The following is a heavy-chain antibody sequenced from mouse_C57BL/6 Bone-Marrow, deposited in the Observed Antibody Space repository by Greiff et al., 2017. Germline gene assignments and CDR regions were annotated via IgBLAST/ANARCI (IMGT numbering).Heavy chain of an antibody. CDR1: GFNIKDYS. J-gene: IGHJ3*01. CDR3: TYNSNPY. Sequence: EVQLQQSGAELVRPGASVKLSCTASGFNIKDYSMHWVKQRPEQGLEWIGRFYPEVGDIESAPQFQGKATMTADTYSNTTYLQLSSLTAEDTAVYYGTYNSNPYWGQGTLVTVSA. D-gene: IGHD2-5*01. CDR2: FYPEVGDI. V-gene: IGHV14-1*01.